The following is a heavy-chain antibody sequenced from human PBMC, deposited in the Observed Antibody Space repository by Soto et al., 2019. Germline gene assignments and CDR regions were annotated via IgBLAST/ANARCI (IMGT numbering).Heavy chain of an antibody. Sequence: SVKVSCKASGGTFSSYAISWVRQAPGQGLEWMGGIIPIFGTANYAQKFQGRVTITADESTSTAYMELSSLRSEDTAVYYCARDRGGTAMVFTYFDYWGQGTLVTVSS. V-gene: IGHV1-69*13. J-gene: IGHJ4*02. D-gene: IGHD5-18*01. CDR2: IIPIFGTA. CDR1: GGTFSSYA. CDR3: ARDRGGTAMVFTYFDY.